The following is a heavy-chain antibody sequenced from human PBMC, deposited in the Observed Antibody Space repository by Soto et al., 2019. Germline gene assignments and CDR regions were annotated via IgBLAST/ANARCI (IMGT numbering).Heavy chain of an antibody. V-gene: IGHV5-51*01. Sequence: PGESLKISCKASGYSFTNHWLGWVRQMPGKGLEWMGIIYPDDSDTRYSPSFQGQVTISVDKSISTAYLQRNSLRASDTAMYYCARRVATTEIHAFDIWGQGTMVTVSS. CDR1: GYSFTNHW. D-gene: IGHD5-12*01. CDR2: IYPDDSDT. J-gene: IGHJ3*02. CDR3: ARRVATTEIHAFDI.